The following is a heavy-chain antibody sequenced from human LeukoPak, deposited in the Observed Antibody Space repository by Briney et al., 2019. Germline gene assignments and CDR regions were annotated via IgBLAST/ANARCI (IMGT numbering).Heavy chain of an antibody. CDR2: ISYTGSA. CDR3: AGRVGDSAFDI. J-gene: IGHJ3*02. CDR1: GGSFSTYY. Sequence: SETLSLTCTVSGGSFSTYYWSWIRQPPGKGLEWIGYISYTGSANYNPSLKSRVTISVDTSKNKFSLKLSSVTAADTAVYYCAGRVGDSAFDIWGPGTMVTVSS. V-gene: IGHV4-59*08. D-gene: IGHD1-26*01.